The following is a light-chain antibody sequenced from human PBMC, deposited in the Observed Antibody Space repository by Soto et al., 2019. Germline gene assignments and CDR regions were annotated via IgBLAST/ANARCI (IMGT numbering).Light chain of an antibody. Sequence: AIQMTQSPSSLSASVGDRVTITCRASQGIRTELGWYQQKPGEAPKLLIYAASTLQSGVPSRFSGSGSGTDFTLTISSLQPEDFATYYCLQDYNYTRTFGQGTKVDIK. CDR3: LQDYNYTRT. V-gene: IGKV1-6*01. CDR2: AAS. CDR1: QGIRTE. J-gene: IGKJ1*01.